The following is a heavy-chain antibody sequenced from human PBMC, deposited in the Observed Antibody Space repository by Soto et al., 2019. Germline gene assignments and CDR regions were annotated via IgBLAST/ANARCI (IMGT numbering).Heavy chain of an antibody. CDR3: AYLPCSGGSCYWFSFSGMDV. V-gene: IGHV2-5*02. Sequence: QITLKESGPTLVKPTQTLTLTCTFSGFSLSTSGVGVAWIRQPPGKALEWLALIYWDDDKRYRPSLEGRLTITKYTSRNQVVLTMTNMDSVDTATYYCAYLPCSGGSCYWFSFSGMDVWGQGTTVTVSS. D-gene: IGHD2-15*01. CDR1: GFSLSTSGVG. CDR2: IYWDDDK. J-gene: IGHJ6*02.